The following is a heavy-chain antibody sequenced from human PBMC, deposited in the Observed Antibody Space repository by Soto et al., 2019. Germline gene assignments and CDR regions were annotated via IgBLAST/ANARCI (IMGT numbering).Heavy chain of an antibody. CDR2: ISSRSSYI. CDR3: ARETGVKAMGV. J-gene: IGHJ6*02. CDR1: GFTFSSYS. Sequence: PGGSLRLSCAASGFTFSSYSMNWVRQAPGKGLEWVSSISSRSSYIYYAEKEKGRFTISRDKSINTAYLQWSSLEDPETAKYYYARETGVKAMGVLGQGTTVTVSS. V-gene: IGHV3-21*03. D-gene: IGHD2-21*01.